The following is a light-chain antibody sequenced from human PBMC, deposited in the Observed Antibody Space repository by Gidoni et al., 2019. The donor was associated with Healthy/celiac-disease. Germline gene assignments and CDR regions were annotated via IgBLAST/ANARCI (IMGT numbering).Light chain of an antibody. CDR2: AAS. CDR1: QSISSY. V-gene: IGKV1-39*01. CDR3: QQSYSTPPKLT. Sequence: DIQMTQSPSSLSASVGDRVTIPCRASQSISSYLNWYQQKPGKAPKLLIYAASSLQSGVPSRFSGSGSGTDFALTIRSLRAEDVATYYCQQSYSTPPKLTFGEGTKVEIK. J-gene: IGKJ4*02.